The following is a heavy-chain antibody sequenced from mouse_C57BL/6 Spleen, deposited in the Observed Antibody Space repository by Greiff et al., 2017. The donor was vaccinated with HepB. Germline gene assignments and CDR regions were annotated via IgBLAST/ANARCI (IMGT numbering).Heavy chain of an antibody. CDR1: GYTFTSYW. D-gene: IGHD1-1*01. J-gene: IGHJ1*03. Sequence: QVQLQQPGAELVKPGASVKMSCKASGYTFTSYWITWVKQRPGQGLEWIGDIYPGSGSTNYNEKFKRKATLTVDTSSSTAYMQLSSLTSEDSAVYYCARNYGSSRWYFDVWGTGTTVTVSS. CDR3: ARNYGSSRWYFDV. CDR2: IYPGSGST. V-gene: IGHV1-55*01.